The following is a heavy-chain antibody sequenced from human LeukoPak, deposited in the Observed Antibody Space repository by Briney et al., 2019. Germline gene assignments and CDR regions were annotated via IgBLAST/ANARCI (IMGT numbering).Heavy chain of an antibody. Sequence: ASVKVSCKASGYTFTSYDINWVRRATGQGLEWMGWMNPNSGNTGYAQKFQDRVTMTRNTSISTAYMELSSLRSEDTAVYYCAREKSVVTAIPWFDPWGQGTLVTVSS. CDR1: GYTFTSYD. CDR3: AREKSVVTAIPWFDP. J-gene: IGHJ5*02. CDR2: MNPNSGNT. D-gene: IGHD2-21*02. V-gene: IGHV1-8*01.